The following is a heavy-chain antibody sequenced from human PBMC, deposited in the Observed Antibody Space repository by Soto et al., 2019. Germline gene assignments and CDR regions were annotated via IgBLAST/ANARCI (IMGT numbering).Heavy chain of an antibody. CDR1: GGSISSYY. V-gene: IGHV4-59*01. CDR3: ARNGDPYYYNGMDV. CDR2: IYYSGST. Sequence: PSETLSLTCTVSGGSISSYYWSWIRQPPGKGLEWIGYIYYSGSTNYNPSLKSRVTISVDTSKNQFSLKLSSVTAADTAVYYCARNGDPYYYNGMDVWGQGTTVTVSS. D-gene: IGHD4-17*01. J-gene: IGHJ6*02.